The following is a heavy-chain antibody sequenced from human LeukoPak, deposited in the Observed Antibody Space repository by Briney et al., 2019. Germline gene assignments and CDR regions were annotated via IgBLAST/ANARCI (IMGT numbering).Heavy chain of an antibody. Sequence: PGGSLRLSCVASGFTFINFGMHWVRQAPGKGLEWVAVISYDGINKYYADSVEGRFTISRDNSKNTLYLQMSSLRAEDTAVYYCARDGYCSGGSCYSAEYFQHWGQGTLVTVSS. V-gene: IGHV3-30*03. D-gene: IGHD2-15*01. CDR2: ISYDGINK. CDR1: GFTFINFG. J-gene: IGHJ1*01. CDR3: ARDGYCSGGSCYSAEYFQH.